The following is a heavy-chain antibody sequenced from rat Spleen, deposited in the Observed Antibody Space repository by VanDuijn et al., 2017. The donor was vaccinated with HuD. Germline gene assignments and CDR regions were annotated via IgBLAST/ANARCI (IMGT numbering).Heavy chain of an antibody. Sequence: EVKLVESGGGLLQPGRSLKLSCTASGFNFNDYWMGWVRQAPGKGLEWIGEINKDSKIIKYSPSLKDKFIISRDNAQNTLYLQKSRLGSEETAIYYCVREDLGINFWGQGVMVTVSS. J-gene: IGHJ2*01. CDR3: VREDLGINF. CDR1: GFNFNDYW. CDR2: INKDSKII. V-gene: IGHV4-2*01. D-gene: IGHD1-9*01.